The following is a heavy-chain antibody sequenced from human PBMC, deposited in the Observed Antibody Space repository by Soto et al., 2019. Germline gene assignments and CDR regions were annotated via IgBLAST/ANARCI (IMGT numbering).Heavy chain of an antibody. CDR2: IKQDGSEK. CDR1: GFTFSSDW. CDR3: VRVTYSYGWIYDY. V-gene: IGHV3-7*01. Sequence: PGGSLRLSCAASGFTFSSDWMSWVRQAPGKGLEWVANIKQDGSEKYYMDSVKGRCTISRDNAKNSLYLQMNSLRAEDTAVFFSVRVTYSYGWIYDYWGQGTLVTVSS. D-gene: IGHD3-16*01. J-gene: IGHJ4*01.